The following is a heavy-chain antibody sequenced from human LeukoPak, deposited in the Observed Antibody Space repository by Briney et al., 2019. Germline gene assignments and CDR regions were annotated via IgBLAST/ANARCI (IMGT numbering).Heavy chain of an antibody. D-gene: IGHD1-1*01. CDR3: AREKYNWNDDLKYFDY. CDR1: GFTFSSYW. J-gene: IGHJ4*02. CDR2: IKQDGSEK. Sequence: GGSLRLSCAASGFTFSSYWMSWVRQAPGKGLEWVANIKQDGSEKYYVDSVKGRFTISRDNAKNSLYLQMNSLRAEDTAVYYCAREKYNWNDDLKYFDYWGQGTLVTVSS. V-gene: IGHV3-7*01.